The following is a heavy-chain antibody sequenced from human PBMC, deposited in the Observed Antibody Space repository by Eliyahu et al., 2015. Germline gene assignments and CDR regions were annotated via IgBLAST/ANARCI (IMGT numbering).Heavy chain of an antibody. CDR2: GNCKSGAT. D-gene: IGHD3/OR15-3a*01. V-gene: IGHV1-2*02. J-gene: IGHJ6*02. CDR1: GYVFSDYX. CDR3: ARGGLVVDVLPERIVYGMDM. Sequence: QVHLVQSGSEVKTPRASVRVSCETSGYVFSDYXLXWVRQVPGQGLEGMGGGNCKSGATKVAQKFQDRVTLTRAPAMNTVYMNLKQLTSDDTGVYFCARGGLVVDVLPERIVYGMDMWGQGTTVTVSS.